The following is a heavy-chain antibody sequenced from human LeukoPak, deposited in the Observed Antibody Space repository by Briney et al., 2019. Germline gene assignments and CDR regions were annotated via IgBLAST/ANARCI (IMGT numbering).Heavy chain of an antibody. V-gene: IGHV1-69*02. CDR3: ARAVVAPSDAFDI. CDR2: IIPSLDVA. J-gene: IGHJ3*02. D-gene: IGHD2-2*01. Sequence: ASVKVSCKASGDTFIPYTFSWVRQAPGQGLEWIGRIIPSLDVANYAQKFQGRVTLSVDRDTATAYMEVTSLRSEDTAVYYCARAVVAPSDAFDIWGQGTMVTVSS. CDR1: GDTFIPYT.